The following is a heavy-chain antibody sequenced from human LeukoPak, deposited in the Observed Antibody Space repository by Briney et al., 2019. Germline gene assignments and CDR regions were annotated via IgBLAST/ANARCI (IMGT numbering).Heavy chain of an antibody. D-gene: IGHD4-17*01. CDR3: AGVLYGDYWIDRYFDL. Sequence: SETLSLTCAVYGGSFSGHYWSWIRQPPGKGLEWIGEINHSGSTKYNPSLKSRVTISVDTSKNQFSLKLSSVTAADTAVYYCAGVLYGDYWIDRYFDLWGRGTLVTVSS. V-gene: IGHV4-34*01. J-gene: IGHJ2*01. CDR1: GGSFSGHY. CDR2: INHSGST.